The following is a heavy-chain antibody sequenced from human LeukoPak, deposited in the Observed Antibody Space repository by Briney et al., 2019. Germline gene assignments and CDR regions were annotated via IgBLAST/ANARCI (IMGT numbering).Heavy chain of an antibody. D-gene: IGHD3-22*01. CDR2: IYNSGTT. CDR1: GGXISSGDYY. CDR3: ARKRYDDPYFFDY. Sequence: SETLSLTCTASGGXISSGDYYWSWFRQPPGKGLEWIGYIYNSGTTYYNPSLRSRVTLSVDTSKNQFSLRLNSVAAADTAVYYCARKRYDDPYFFDYWGQGTLVTVSS. J-gene: IGHJ4*02. V-gene: IGHV4-30-4*01.